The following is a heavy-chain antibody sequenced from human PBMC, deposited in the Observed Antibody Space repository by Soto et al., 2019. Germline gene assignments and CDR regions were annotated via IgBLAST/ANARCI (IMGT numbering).Heavy chain of an antibody. Sequence: WGSLRLSCASSGFTFSSCSINFFRQAPGKGLEWVSFISGSGDTKYYADSVKGRFTISRDNAKNSLYLQMSSLRDEDTAVYYCAKYCSSDVCFDYWGQGTLVTVSS. CDR3: AKYCSSDVCFDY. V-gene: IGHV3-48*02. D-gene: IGHD2-8*01. CDR2: ISGSGDTK. CDR1: GFTFSSCS. J-gene: IGHJ4*02.